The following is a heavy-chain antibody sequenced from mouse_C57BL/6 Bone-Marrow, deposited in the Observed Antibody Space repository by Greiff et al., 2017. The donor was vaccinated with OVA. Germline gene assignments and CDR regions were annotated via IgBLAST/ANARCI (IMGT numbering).Heavy chain of an antibody. D-gene: IGHD1-1*01. CDR3: ARKSSPYYYAMDY. V-gene: IGHV5-4*01. CDR2: ISDGGSYT. Sequence: EVQVVESGGGLVKPGGSLKLSCAASGFTFSSYAMSWVRQTPEKRLEWVATISDGGSYTYYPDNVKGRFTISRDNAKNNLYLQMSHLKSEDTAMYYCARKSSPYYYAMDYWGQGTSVTVSS. CDR1: GFTFSSYA. J-gene: IGHJ4*01.